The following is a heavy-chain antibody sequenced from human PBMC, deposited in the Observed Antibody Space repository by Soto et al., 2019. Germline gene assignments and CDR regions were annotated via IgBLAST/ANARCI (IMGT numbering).Heavy chain of an antibody. V-gene: IGHV1-18*01. CDR2: ISAYNGNT. D-gene: IGHD5-18*01. CDR1: GYTFTSYG. J-gene: IGHJ6*02. Sequence: QVQLVQSGAEVKKPGASVKVSCKASGYTFTSYGISWVRQAPGQGLEWMGWISAYNGNTNYAKKLQGRVTKTTDTSTSTDYMELRSLRSDDTAVYYCARDGVDTATGYYYGMDVWGQGTTVTVSS. CDR3: ARDGVDTATGYYYGMDV.